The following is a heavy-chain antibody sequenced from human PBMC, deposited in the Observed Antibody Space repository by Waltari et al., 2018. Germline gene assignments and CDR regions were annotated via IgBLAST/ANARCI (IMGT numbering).Heavy chain of an antibody. CDR2: IRGSGGST. D-gene: IGHD4-17*01. CDR3: AKDLTTVVTNWFDP. J-gene: IGHJ5*02. V-gene: IGHV3-23*01. CDR1: GFTFSSYA. Sequence: EVQLLESGGGLVQPGGSLRLSCAASGFTFSSYAMSWVRQAPGKGLEWVSAIRGSGGSTYSADSLKCRFTISRDNSKNTLYLQMNSLRAEDTAVYYCAKDLTTVVTNWFDPWGQGTLVTVSS.